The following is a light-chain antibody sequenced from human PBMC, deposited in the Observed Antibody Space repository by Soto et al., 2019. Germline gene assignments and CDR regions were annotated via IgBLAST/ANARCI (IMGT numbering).Light chain of an antibody. J-gene: IGKJ1*01. CDR3: QQSYSTPT. CDR1: QSISSW. V-gene: IGKV1-5*01. Sequence: DIKMNQSPSTLSASVGDRVTITCRASQSISSWLAWYQQKPGKAPKLLIYDASRLESGVPSRFSGSGSGTEFTLTISSLQPEDFATYYCQQSYSTPTFGQGTKVDIK. CDR2: DAS.